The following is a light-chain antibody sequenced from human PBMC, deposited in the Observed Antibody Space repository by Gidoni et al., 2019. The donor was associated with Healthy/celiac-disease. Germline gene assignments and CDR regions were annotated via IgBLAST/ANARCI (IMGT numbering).Light chain of an antibody. CDR1: QSVSSSY. Sequence: IVLTQSPGTLSLSPGERATLSCRASQSVSSSYLAWYQQKPGQAPRLLIYGASSSATGIPDRFSGSGSGTDFTLTISRLEPEDFSVYYCQQYGSSLTWTFGQGTKVEIK. CDR3: QQYGSSLTWT. J-gene: IGKJ1*01. V-gene: IGKV3-20*01. CDR2: GAS.